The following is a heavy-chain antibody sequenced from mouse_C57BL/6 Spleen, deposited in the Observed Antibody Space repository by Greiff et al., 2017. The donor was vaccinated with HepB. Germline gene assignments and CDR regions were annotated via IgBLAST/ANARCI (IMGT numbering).Heavy chain of an antibody. V-gene: IGHV1-15*01. CDR1: GYTFTDYE. Sequence: QVQLQQSGAELVRPGASVTLSCKASGYTFTDYEMHWVKQTPVHGLEWIGAIDPETGGTAYNQKFKGKAILTADQSFSTAYMELRSLTSEDSAVYYCTKDSTGAYYFDYWGQGTTLTVSS. CDR3: TKDSTGAYYFDY. J-gene: IGHJ2*01. D-gene: IGHD4-1*01. CDR2: IDPETGGT.